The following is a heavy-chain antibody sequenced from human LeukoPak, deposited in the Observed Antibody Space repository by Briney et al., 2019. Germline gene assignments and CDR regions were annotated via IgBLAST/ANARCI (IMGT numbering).Heavy chain of an antibody. J-gene: IGHJ6*02. CDR2: ISGSGDST. D-gene: IGHD6-13*01. Sequence: GGSLRLSCEASGLTFRSYSMTWVRQAPGKGLEWVSAISGSGDSTYYADSVKGRFTISRDNSKNTLYLQVNGLRAEDTAIYFCASFFWGAGLAAGLGYYYYSMDVWGQGTTVTVSS. V-gene: IGHV3-23*01. CDR3: ASFFWGAGLAAGLGYYYYSMDV. CDR1: GLTFRSYS.